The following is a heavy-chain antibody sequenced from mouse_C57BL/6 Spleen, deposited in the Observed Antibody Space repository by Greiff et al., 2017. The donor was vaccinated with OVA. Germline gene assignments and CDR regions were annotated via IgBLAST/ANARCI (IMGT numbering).Heavy chain of an antibody. CDR3: ARSPDGYYPDY. D-gene: IGHD2-3*01. CDR1: GYAFTNYL. CDR2: INPGSGGT. J-gene: IGHJ2*01. Sequence: VQLQQSGAELVRPGTSVKVSCKASGYAFTNYLIEWVKQRPGQGLEWIGVINPGSGGTNYNEKFKGKATLTADKSSSTAYMQLSSLTSEDSAVYFCARSPDGYYPDYWGQGTTLTVSS. V-gene: IGHV1-54*01.